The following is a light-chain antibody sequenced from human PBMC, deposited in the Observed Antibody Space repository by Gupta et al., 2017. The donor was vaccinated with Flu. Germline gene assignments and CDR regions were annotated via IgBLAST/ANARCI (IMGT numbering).Light chain of an antibody. CDR1: ELGDRF. J-gene: IGLJ1*01. CDR2: QNT. V-gene: IGLV3-1*01. CDR3: QAWDITTGV. Sequence: GQTATSTCSGDELGDRFVSWDQQRPGQSPMVIIYQNTKRPSGSPERFSGSNSGNTATLTITGTQAMDEADYYCQAWDITTGVFGTGTKVTVL.